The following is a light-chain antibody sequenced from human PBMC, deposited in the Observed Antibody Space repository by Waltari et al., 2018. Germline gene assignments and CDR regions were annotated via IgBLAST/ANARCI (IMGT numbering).Light chain of an antibody. CDR1: SSNIGLNS. V-gene: IGLV1-47*01. CDR2: KNN. J-gene: IGLJ3*02. CDR3: AARDDSLNWV. Sequence: QFVLTQSPSASGTPGQRVTISCSGSSSNIGLNSLYWYQQLPGAPPKLLISKNNQRSSGVPDRFSASKSGTSASLAISGLRSEDEADYFCAARDDSLNWVFGGGTKLTVL.